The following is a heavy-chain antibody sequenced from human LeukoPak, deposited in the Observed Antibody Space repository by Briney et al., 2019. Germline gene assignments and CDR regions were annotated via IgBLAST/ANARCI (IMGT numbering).Heavy chain of an antibody. CDR3: ARDGHYDILTGYSYYFDY. CDR1: GVSISSYY. D-gene: IGHD3-9*01. J-gene: IGHJ4*02. CDR2: IYTSWST. Sequence: PSETLSLTCTVSGVSISSYYWSWIRQPAGKGLEWIGRIYTSWSTNYNPSLKSRVTMSVDTAKNQFSLKLSSVTAADTAVYYCARDGHYDILTGYSYYFDYWGQGTLVTVSS. V-gene: IGHV4-4*07.